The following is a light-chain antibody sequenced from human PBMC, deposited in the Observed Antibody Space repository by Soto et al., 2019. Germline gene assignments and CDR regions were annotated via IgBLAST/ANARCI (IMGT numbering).Light chain of an antibody. V-gene: IGKV1-5*03. CDR3: QQYNEYSWT. Sequence: DIQMTQSPSPLSASVGDRVAITWRASQSISAWLAWYQQKPGKAPRLLIYKASTLEIGVPSRFSGRGSGTEFTLTISSLQPDDVSTYYCQQYNEYSWTFGQGTKVDIK. CDR1: QSISAW. J-gene: IGKJ1*01. CDR2: KAS.